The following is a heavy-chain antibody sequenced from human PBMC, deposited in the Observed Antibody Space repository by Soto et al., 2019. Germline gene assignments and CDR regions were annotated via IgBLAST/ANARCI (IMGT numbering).Heavy chain of an antibody. CDR3: ARDWVDTAIQGHYYYYYGMD. CDR1: GYSFTCYY. Sequence: GXSVKVSFKAYGYSFTCYYIHWVRQAPGQWLEWMGWINPNSGGTNYAQKFQGRVTMTRDTSISTAYMELSRLRSDDTAVYYCARDWVDTAIQGHYYYYYGMD. V-gene: IGHV1-2*02. D-gene: IGHD5-18*01. J-gene: IGHJ6*01. CDR2: INPNSGGT.